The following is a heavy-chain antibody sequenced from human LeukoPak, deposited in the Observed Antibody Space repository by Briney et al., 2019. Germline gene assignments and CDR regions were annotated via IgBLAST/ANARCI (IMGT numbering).Heavy chain of an antibody. CDR1: GFTFSSYN. J-gene: IGHJ4*02. CDR2: ISPSSYFI. CDR3: ARDHHPHNGWLWEGLDY. Sequence: GVSLRLSCAASGFTFSSYNMKWVRHPPGKGLEWVSSISPSSYFIYYTDSVRGRFTISRDNANKSVLLEIKRVRVEDTAVYYCARDHHPHNGWLWEGLDYWGQGSLVTVSS. D-gene: IGHD3-9*01. V-gene: IGHV3-21*01.